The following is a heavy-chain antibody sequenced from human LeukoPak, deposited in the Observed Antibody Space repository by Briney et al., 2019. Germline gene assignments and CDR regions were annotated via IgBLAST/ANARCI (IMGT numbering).Heavy chain of an antibody. Sequence: PGGSLRLSCAASGFTFSSYRMNWVRQAPGKGLEWVSSISSSSSYIYYADSVKGRFTISRDNAKNSLYLQMNSLRAEDTAVYYCARAHLYYSNYFDYWGQGTLVTVSS. V-gene: IGHV3-21*01. D-gene: IGHD4-11*01. J-gene: IGHJ4*02. CDR1: GFTFSSYR. CDR2: ISSSSSYI. CDR3: ARAHLYYSNYFDY.